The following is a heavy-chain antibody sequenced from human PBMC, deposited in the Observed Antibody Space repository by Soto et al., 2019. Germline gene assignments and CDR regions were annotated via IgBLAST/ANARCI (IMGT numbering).Heavy chain of an antibody. D-gene: IGHD5-18*01. Sequence: QVQLVESGGGVVQPGRSLRLSCAASGFTFSSYAMHWVRQAPGKGLEWVAVISYDGSNKYYADSVKGRFTISRDNSKNTLYLQMNSLRAEDTAVYYCATIGYSGWERQFAYWGQGTLVTVSS. CDR1: GFTFSSYA. J-gene: IGHJ4*02. CDR3: ATIGYSGWERQFAY. CDR2: ISYDGSNK. V-gene: IGHV3-30-3*01.